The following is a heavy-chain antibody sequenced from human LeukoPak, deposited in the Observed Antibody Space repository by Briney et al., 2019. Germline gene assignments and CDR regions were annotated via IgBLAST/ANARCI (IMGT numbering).Heavy chain of an antibody. Sequence: SSQTLSLTCTVSGGSIGSGTHYYNWIRQHPGKGLEWIGYIYHTGITSYNPSPKGRVIMSVDTSMNQVFLRLSSLTAADTAVYYCAASSGVTLGRFWGQGTLVSVSS. J-gene: IGHJ4*02. V-gene: IGHV4-31*03. CDR1: GGSIGSGTHY. CDR3: AASSGVTLGRF. D-gene: IGHD3-16*01. CDR2: IYHTGIT.